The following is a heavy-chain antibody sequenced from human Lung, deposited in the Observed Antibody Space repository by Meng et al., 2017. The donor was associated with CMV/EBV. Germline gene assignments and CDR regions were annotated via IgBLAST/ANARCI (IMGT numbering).Heavy chain of an antibody. CDR2: IKEDGSEK. D-gene: IGHD3-22*01. Sequence: GGSLRLSCAASGFIFSNYWMTWVRQAPGKGLEWVANIKEDGSEKSYVDSVKGRFTISRDNAKNSLSLEMNSLRAEDMAVYYCAREQGAMGGNYYYARDVWGQETXVTVSS. CDR3: AREQGAMGGNYYYARDV. V-gene: IGHV3-7*01. CDR1: GFIFSNYW. J-gene: IGHJ6*02.